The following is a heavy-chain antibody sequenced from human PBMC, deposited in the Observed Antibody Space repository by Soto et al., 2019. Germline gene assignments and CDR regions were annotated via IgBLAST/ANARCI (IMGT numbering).Heavy chain of an antibody. D-gene: IGHD6-13*01. CDR3: AILQAANSSPF. CDR2: ISVGGST. V-gene: IGHV3-23*01. CDR1: GFTFSGYA. Sequence: PGGSLRLSCAASGFTFSGYAMYWVRQAPGKGLEWVSGISVGGSTYYTDSVKGRFTISRDNSKNTMYLQMNSLRAEDTATYYCAILQAANSSPFWGQGTL. J-gene: IGHJ1*01.